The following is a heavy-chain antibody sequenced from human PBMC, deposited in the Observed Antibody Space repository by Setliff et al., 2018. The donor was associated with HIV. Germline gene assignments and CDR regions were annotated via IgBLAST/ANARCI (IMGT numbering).Heavy chain of an antibody. CDR2: VFYNGDT. V-gene: IGHV4-61*05. Sequence: LSLTCTVSGGSISSSSYYWGWIRQPPGKGLEWIGYVFYNGDTAYNPSLKSRLTISVDTSKSQFSLKLTSVTAADTAVYYCARQMTIPGVAVTPVDYWGQGALVTVSS. J-gene: IGHJ4*02. CDR3: ARQMTIPGVAVTPVDY. CDR1: GGSISSSSYY. D-gene: IGHD3-3*01.